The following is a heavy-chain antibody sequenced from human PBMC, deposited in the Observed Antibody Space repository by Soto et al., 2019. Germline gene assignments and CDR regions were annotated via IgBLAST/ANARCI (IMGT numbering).Heavy chain of an antibody. Sequence: QVQLVESGGGVVQPGRSLRLSCAASGFTFSNYGMHWVRQAPGKGLEWVAVISYEGSNKYYADSVKGRFTISRDNSKNKLYXXMXSXKAEDTAVYYCAKDLERRVCSSTTGYGAYYYYGLDVWGQGTTVTVSS. J-gene: IGHJ6*02. CDR1: GFTFSNYG. CDR3: AKDLERRVCSSTTGYGAYYYYGLDV. CDR2: ISYEGSNK. D-gene: IGHD2-2*01. V-gene: IGHV3-30*18.